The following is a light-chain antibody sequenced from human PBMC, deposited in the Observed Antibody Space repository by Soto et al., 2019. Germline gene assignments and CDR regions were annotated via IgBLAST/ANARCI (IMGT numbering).Light chain of an antibody. CDR2: DVS. Sequence: QSVLTQPRSVSGSPGQSVTVSCTGTSSDVGGYDFVSWYQQHPGIAPKLIIYDVSKRPSGVSSRFSGSKSGNTASLTISGLQAEDEADYYCCSYAGDGSYVIFGGGTKLTVL. V-gene: IGLV2-11*01. CDR3: CSYAGDGSYVI. J-gene: IGLJ2*01. CDR1: SSDVGGYDF.